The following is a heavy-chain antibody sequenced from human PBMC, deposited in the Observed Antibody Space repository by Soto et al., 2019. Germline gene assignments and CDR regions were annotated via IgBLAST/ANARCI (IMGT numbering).Heavy chain of an antibody. D-gene: IGHD2-15*01. V-gene: IGHV4-59*01. CDR3: ARGIRYCSGGSCYPTPFDY. Sequence: SETLSLTCTVSGGSISSYYWSWIRQPPGKGLEWIGYIYYSGSTNYNPSLKSRVTISVDTSKNQFSLKLSSVTAADTAVYYCARGIRYCSGGSCYPTPFDYWGQGTLVTVSS. CDR1: GGSISSYY. J-gene: IGHJ4*02. CDR2: IYYSGST.